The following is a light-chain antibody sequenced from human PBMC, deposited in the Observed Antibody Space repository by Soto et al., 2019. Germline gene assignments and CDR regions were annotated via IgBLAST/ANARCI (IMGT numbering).Light chain of an antibody. V-gene: IGKV3-20*01. Sequence: EIVLTQSPATLSVCPGERATLSGRASQSVSSNLAWYQQKPGQAPRLLIYSTSSRATGIPDRFSGSGSGTDFTLTISRLEPEDFAVYYCQQYGNSPWTFGQGTKVDI. CDR3: QQYGNSPWT. J-gene: IGKJ1*01. CDR1: QSVSSN. CDR2: STS.